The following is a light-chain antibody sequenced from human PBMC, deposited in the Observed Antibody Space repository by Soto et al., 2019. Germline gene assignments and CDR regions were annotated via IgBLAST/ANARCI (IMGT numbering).Light chain of an antibody. V-gene: IGKV3-15*01. J-gene: IGKJ4*01. CDR1: QSVRSN. CDR2: GAS. Sequence: ETVMTQYPATLSVSPGDGATLSCRASQSVRSNLAWYQQKPDQAPRLLIYGASTRATGVPPSFSGSVSGREFTLTITSLQSEDFAVYYCQQYIDWPLTVGGGTKVDTK. CDR3: QQYIDWPLT.